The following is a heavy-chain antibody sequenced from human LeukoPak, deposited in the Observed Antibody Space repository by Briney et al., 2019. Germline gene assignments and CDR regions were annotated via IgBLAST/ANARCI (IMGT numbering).Heavy chain of an antibody. D-gene: IGHD6-19*01. J-gene: IGHJ4*02. CDR2: ICGGGHTI. CDR3: ARAPTIQIAVAGTFDY. V-gene: IGHV3-11*01. Sequence: VGSLRLSRAPSVFTSSDDYMSSSPPAPGKGLERGSYICGGGHTICSADYVKGLFTISRENAKNSMYLQMNSLRAEDTAVYSWARAPTIQIAVAGTFDYWGQGTLVTVSS. CDR1: VFTSSDDY.